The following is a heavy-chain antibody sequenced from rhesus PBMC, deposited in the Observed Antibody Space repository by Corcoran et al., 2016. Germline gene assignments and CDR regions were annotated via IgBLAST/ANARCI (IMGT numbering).Heavy chain of an antibody. CDR1: GGSSSSSY. D-gene: IGHD3-34*01. Sequence: QLQLQESGPGLVKPSETLSATCAVSGGSSSSSYWSWIGQAPGKGLEWIGYFYGSGSSTNYNPSLKSRVTLSVDTSKNQLSLKLSSVTTADTAVYYCARGGVYHYWYFDLWGPGTPITISS. V-gene: IGHV4-169*01. J-gene: IGHJ2*01. CDR2: FYGSGSST. CDR3: ARGGVYHYWYFDL.